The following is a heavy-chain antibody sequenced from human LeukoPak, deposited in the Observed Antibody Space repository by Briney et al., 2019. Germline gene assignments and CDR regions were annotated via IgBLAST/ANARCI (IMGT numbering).Heavy chain of an antibody. Sequence: GGSLRLSCAASGFTFSSYGMHWVRQAPGKGLEWVAFIRYDGSNKYYADSVKGRFTISRDNSKNTLYLQMSSLRVEDTAVYYCTRGPRHFDSCGQGTLVTVSS. CDR1: GFTFSSYG. CDR3: TRGPRHFDS. CDR2: IRYDGSNK. J-gene: IGHJ5*01. V-gene: IGHV3-30*02. D-gene: IGHD6-6*01.